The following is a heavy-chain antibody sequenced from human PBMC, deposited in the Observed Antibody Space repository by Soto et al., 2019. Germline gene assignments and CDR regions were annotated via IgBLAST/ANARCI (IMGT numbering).Heavy chain of an antibody. Sequence: GGSLRLSCAASGFTFSSYAMSWVRQAPGKGLEWVSAISGSGGSTYYADSVKGRFTISRDNSKNTLYLQMNSLRAEDTAVYYCAKKGLGSGSYYYFDYWGQGTLVTVSS. D-gene: IGHD1-26*01. CDR1: GFTFSSYA. CDR3: AKKGLGSGSYYYFDY. V-gene: IGHV3-23*01. J-gene: IGHJ4*02. CDR2: ISGSGGST.